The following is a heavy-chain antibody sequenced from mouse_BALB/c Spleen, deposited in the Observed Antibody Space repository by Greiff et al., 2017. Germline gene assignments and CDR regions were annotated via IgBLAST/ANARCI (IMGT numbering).Heavy chain of an antibody. CDR3: ARDKIYYYGSSYAMDY. J-gene: IGHJ4*01. CDR1: GFTFTDYY. D-gene: IGHD1-1*01. Sequence: EVKLVESGGGLVQPGGSLRLSCATSGFTFTDYYMSWVRQPPGKALEWLGFIRNKANGYTTEYSASVKGRFTISRDNSQSILYLQMNTLRAEDSATYYCARDKIYYYGSSYAMDYWGQGTSVTVSS. CDR2: IRNKANGYTT. V-gene: IGHV7-3*02.